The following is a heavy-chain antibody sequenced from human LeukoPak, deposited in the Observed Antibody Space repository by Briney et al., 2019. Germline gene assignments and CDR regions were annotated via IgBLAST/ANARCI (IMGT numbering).Heavy chain of an antibody. D-gene: IGHD3-16*02. CDR3: ARDFELSH. CDR2: IWYDGSSK. V-gene: IGHV3-33*08. CDR1: GFTFSTYR. J-gene: IGHJ4*02. Sequence: GGSLRLSCAASGFTFSTYRMNWVRQAPGKGLEWVALIWYDGSSKHYADSVRGRFTISRDNSKNTLYLQMNSLRAEDTAVYYCARDFELSHWGQGTLVTVSS.